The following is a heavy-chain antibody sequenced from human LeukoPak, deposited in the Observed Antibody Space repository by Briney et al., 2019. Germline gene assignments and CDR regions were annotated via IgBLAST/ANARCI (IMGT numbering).Heavy chain of an antibody. CDR3: ARVERAAAGD. CDR2: ISTSGST. J-gene: IGHJ4*02. V-gene: IGHV4-61*02. D-gene: IGHD6-13*01. CDR1: GGSISSGSYY. Sequence: PSETLSLTCTVSGGSISSGSYYWSWIRQPAGKGLEWIGRISTSGSTNYNPSLKSRVTISIVTSKNQFSLKLSSVTAADTAVYYCARVERAAAGDWGQGTLVTVSS.